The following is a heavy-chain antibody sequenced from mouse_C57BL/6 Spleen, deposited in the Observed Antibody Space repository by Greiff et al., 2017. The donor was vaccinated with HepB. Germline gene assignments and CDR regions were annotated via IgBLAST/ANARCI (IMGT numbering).Heavy chain of an antibody. CDR2: IYPGDGDT. CDR3: ARGGSNYVLFAY. CDR1: GYAFSSYW. V-gene: IGHV1-80*01. D-gene: IGHD2-5*01. Sequence: QVQLQQSGAELVKPGASVKISCKASGYAFSSYWMNWVKQRPGKGLEWIGQIYPGDGDTNYNGKFKGKATLTADKSSSTAYMQLSSLTSEDSAVYFCARGGSNYVLFAYWGQGTLVTVSA. J-gene: IGHJ3*01.